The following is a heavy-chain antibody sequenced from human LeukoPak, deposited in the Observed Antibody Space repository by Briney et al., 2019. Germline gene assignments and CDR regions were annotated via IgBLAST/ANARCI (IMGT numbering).Heavy chain of an antibody. Sequence: GGSLRLSCAASGFTFSNYWMSWVRQAPGKGLEWVANIKQDGSEKYYVGSEKGRFTISRDNAKNSLYLQMNSLRAEDTAVYYCARCWSIAAPYMDVWGKGTTVTVSS. V-gene: IGHV3-7*01. D-gene: IGHD6-6*01. J-gene: IGHJ6*03. CDR3: ARCWSIAAPYMDV. CDR1: GFTFSNYW. CDR2: IKQDGSEK.